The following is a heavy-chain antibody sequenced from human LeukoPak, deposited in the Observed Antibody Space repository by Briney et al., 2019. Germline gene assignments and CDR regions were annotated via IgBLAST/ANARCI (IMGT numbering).Heavy chain of an antibody. J-gene: IGHJ6*02. V-gene: IGHV3-30-3*01. Sequence: GGSLRLSCAASGFTFSSYAMHWVRQAPGKGLEWVAVISYDGSKKYYADAVKGRFTISRDNSKNTLYLQMNSLRAEDTAVYYCARERAATSGMDVWGQGTTVTVSS. CDR3: ARERAATSGMDV. CDR2: ISYDGSKK. D-gene: IGHD5-12*01. CDR1: GFTFSSYA.